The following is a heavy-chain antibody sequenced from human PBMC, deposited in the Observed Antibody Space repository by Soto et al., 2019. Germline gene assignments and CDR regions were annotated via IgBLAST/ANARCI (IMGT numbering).Heavy chain of an antibody. Sequence: EVQLVESGGGLVKPGGSLRLSCAASGFTFSSYSMNWVRQAPGKGLEWVSSISSSSSYIYYADSVKGRFTISRDNAKNSLYLQMTSRRAEDTAVYYCARSPYDYGDPRDTFDIWGQGPMVTVSS. CDR3: ARSPYDYGDPRDTFDI. CDR2: ISSSSSYI. J-gene: IGHJ3*02. V-gene: IGHV3-21*01. D-gene: IGHD4-17*01. CDR1: GFTFSSYS.